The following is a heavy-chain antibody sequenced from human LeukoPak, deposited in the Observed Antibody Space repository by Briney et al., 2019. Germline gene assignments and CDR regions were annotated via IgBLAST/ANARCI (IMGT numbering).Heavy chain of an antibody. J-gene: IGHJ4*02. D-gene: IGHD3-22*01. CDR2: IIPIFGTA. CDR3: ARDSGEYYYDSSGFPY. Sequence: SVKVSCKASGGTFSSYAISWVRQAPGQGLEWMGRIIPIFGTANYAQKFQGRVTITTDESTSTANMELSSLRSEDTAVYYCARDSGEYYYDSSGFPYWGQGTLVTVSS. CDR1: GGTFSSYA. V-gene: IGHV1-69*05.